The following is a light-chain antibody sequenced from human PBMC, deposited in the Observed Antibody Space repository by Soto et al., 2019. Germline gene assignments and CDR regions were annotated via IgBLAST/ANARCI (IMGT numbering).Light chain of an antibody. V-gene: IGKV1-39*01. CDR2: AAS. Sequence: DIQMTQSPSSLAASVAYRVTITCLASQSISSYLNWYQQKPGKAPKVLIYAASSLQSGVPSRFSGSGSGTEFTLTISSLQPEDFATYYCQQSYSTPVAFGQGTKVDI. CDR1: QSISSY. CDR3: QQSYSTPVA. J-gene: IGKJ1*01.